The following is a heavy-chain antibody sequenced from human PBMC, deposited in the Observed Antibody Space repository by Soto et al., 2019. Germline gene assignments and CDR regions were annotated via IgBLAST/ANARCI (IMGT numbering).Heavy chain of an antibody. CDR2: TYYRSKWYY. J-gene: IGHJ4*01. CDR3: ARAEQYSGRLFDC. D-gene: IGHD1-26*01. CDR1: GDSVSSNSAG. Sequence: SQTLSLTCAITGDSVSSNSAGWSWVRQSPSRGLEWLGRTYYRSKWYYEYAVSVRGRITINPDTSKNQYSLQLNSVTPEDTAVYFCARAEQYSGRLFDCWGQGNLVTVSS. V-gene: IGHV6-1*01.